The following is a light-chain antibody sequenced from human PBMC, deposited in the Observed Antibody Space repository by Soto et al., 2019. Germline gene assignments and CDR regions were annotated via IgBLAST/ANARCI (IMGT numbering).Light chain of an antibody. CDR1: QSVTSNY. Sequence: EIVLTQSPGTLSLSPGERATLSCKASQSVTSNYLAGYQQKPGQDPRFLISGAARRSTDIPDRFSGIGSGTDFVFTISVCESERLAVHDYQQYVTSLTFGQVTKLEIK. V-gene: IGKV3-20*01. J-gene: IGKJ2*01. CDR3: QQYVTSLT. CDR2: GAA.